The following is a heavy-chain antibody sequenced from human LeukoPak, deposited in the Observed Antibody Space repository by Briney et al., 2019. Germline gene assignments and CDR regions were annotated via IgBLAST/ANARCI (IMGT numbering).Heavy chain of an antibody. CDR1: GDSVSTNSAA. J-gene: IGHJ4*02. D-gene: IGHD7-27*01. CDR3: ARELWGFDY. CDR2: TYCRSEWYN. Sequence: SQTLSLTCAISGDSVSTNSAAWNWIRQSPSRGLEWLGRTYCRSEWYNEYAVSVRSRITIDADTSKNQFSVHLNSVTPEDTAVYYCARELWGFDYWGQGTLVTVSS. V-gene: IGHV6-1*01.